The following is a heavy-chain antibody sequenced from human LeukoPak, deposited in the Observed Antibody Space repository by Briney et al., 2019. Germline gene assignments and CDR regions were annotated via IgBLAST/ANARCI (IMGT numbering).Heavy chain of an antibody. V-gene: IGHV1-18*01. J-gene: IGHJ3*02. CDR3: AKAGGWAREDYKGYAFDI. CDR2: ISTYNGNT. CDR1: GYTFTNYG. Sequence: ASVKVSCKASGYTFTNYGIIWVRQAPGQGLEWMGWISTYNGNTSYAQEIQGRVTMTTDTSTSTAYMELRSLISDDTAVYYCAKAGGWAREDYKGYAFDIWGQGTMVTVS. D-gene: IGHD6-19*01.